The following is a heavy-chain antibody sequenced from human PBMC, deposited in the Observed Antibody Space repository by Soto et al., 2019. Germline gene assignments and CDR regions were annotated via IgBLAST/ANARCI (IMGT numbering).Heavy chain of an antibody. CDR3: ARLGFCRGSCTSCSYCYYYGMDV. V-gene: IGHV4-34*01. J-gene: IGHJ6*02. CDR2: INHSGST. D-gene: IGHD2-2*01. Sequence: SETLSLTCAVYGGSFSGYYWSWIRQPPGKGLEWIGEINHSGSTNYNPSLKSRVTISVDTSKNQFSLKLSSVTAADTAVYYCARLGFCRGSCTSCSYCYYYGMDVWGQGTTVTVSS. CDR1: GGSFSGYY.